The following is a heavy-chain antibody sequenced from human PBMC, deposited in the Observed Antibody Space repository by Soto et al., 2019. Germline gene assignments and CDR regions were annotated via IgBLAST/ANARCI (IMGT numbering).Heavy chain of an antibody. CDR1: GYTFNTYS. CDR3: ARENVLSYVDTAMVDYFDY. J-gene: IGHJ4*02. CDR2: ISGYNGDT. D-gene: IGHD5-18*01. Sequence: QVQLVQSGAEVKKPGASVKASCKASGYTFNTYSISWVRQAPGQGLEWMGWISGYNGDTHYAQKFQGRVTMTTDTSTSTAYMELRSLRSDDTAMYYCARENVLSYVDTAMVDYFDYWGQGTLVTVSS. V-gene: IGHV1-18*01.